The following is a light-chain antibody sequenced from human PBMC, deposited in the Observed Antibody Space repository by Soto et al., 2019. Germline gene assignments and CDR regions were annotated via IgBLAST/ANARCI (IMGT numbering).Light chain of an antibody. J-gene: IGKJ2*01. CDR1: QSIRSSY. CDR2: GTS. Sequence: EIVLTQSPGTLSLSPGERATLSCRASQSIRSSYLAWYQQKPGQAPRLLIYGTSSRATGIPDRFSGSGSGTDFTLTISRLEPEDFAVYFCQQYGSSPYTFGQGTKVEI. V-gene: IGKV3-20*01. CDR3: QQYGSSPYT.